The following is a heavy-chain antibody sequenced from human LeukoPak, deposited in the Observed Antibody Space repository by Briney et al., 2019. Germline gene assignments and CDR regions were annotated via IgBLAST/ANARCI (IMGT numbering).Heavy chain of an antibody. J-gene: IGHJ4*02. CDR1: GFTFGSYS. CDR3: ALLVGATLDFDN. V-gene: IGHV3-21*03. Sequence: PGGSLRLSCAASGFTFGSYSMNWVRQAPGKGLEWVSSITSDTNIYYADSVKGRFTVSRDNAKNSLYLQMNSLRAEDTALYYCALLVGATLDFDNWGQGTLVTVSS. D-gene: IGHD1-26*01. CDR2: ITSDTNI.